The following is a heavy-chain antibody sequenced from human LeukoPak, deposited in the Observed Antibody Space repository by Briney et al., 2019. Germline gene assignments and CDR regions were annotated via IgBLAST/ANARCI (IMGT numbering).Heavy chain of an antibody. CDR3: AKDPGYYDSSGYYYG. V-gene: IGHV3-23*01. Sequence: GSLRLSCAASGFTFISYSMNWVRQAPGKGLEWVSAISGSGGSTYYADSVKGRFTISRDNSKNTLYLQTNSLRAEDTAVYYCAKDPGYYDSSGYYYGWGQGTLVTVSS. CDR2: ISGSGGST. J-gene: IGHJ4*02. D-gene: IGHD3-22*01. CDR1: GFTFISYS.